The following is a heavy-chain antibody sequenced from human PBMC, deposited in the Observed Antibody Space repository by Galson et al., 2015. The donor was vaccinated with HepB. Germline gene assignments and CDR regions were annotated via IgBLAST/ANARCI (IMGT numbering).Heavy chain of an antibody. CDR1: GFTFSSYG. CDR2: ISYDGSNK. Sequence: SLRLSCAASGFTFSSYGMHWVRQAPGKGLEWVAVISYDGSNKYYADSVKGRFTISRDNSKNTLYLQMNSLRAEDTAVCYCAKDSSWDYGDYVASDYWGQGTLVTVSS. D-gene: IGHD4-17*01. V-gene: IGHV3-30*18. CDR3: AKDSSWDYGDYVASDY. J-gene: IGHJ4*02.